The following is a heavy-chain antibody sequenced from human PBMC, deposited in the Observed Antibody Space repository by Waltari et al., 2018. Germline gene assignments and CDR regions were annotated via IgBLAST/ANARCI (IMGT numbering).Heavy chain of an antibody. CDR3: ATHYYDSRDDAFDI. Sequence: QLQLQESGPGLVKPSETLSLTCTVSGGSISSSSYYWGWIRQPPGKGLEWIGSIYYSGSTYYNPSLKSRVTISVDTSKNQFSLKLSSVTAADTAVYYCATHYYDSRDDAFDIWGQGTMVTVSS. J-gene: IGHJ3*02. D-gene: IGHD3-22*01. CDR1: GGSISSSSYY. V-gene: IGHV4-39*01. CDR2: IYYSGST.